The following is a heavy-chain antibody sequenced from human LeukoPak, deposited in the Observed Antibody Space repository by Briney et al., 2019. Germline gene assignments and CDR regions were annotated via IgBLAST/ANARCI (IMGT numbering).Heavy chain of an antibody. D-gene: IGHD1-20*01. Sequence: GGSLRLSCAASGFTFNSYGMHWVRQAPGKGLEWVAFIRYDGSKKYYADSVTGRFTISRDNSKNTLFLQMNGLRAEDMAVYYCAKDYGITGTGGAWLDPWGQGTLVTVSS. CDR1: GFTFNSYG. J-gene: IGHJ5*02. CDR3: AKDYGITGTGGAWLDP. V-gene: IGHV3-30*02. CDR2: IRYDGSKK.